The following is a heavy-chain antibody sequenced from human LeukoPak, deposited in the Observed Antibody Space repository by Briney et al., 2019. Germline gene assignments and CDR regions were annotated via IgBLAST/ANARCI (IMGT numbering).Heavy chain of an antibody. D-gene: IGHD1-26*01. Sequence: ASVKVSCKASGYTFSSYGISWVRQAPGQGLGWMGWISGYNANTHYAQKVQGRVTMTTDSSTTTAYMELRSLRSDDTAVYYCAREVGATSDFDYWGQGTLVTVSS. CDR2: ISGYNANT. CDR1: GYTFSSYG. CDR3: AREVGATSDFDY. J-gene: IGHJ4*02. V-gene: IGHV1-18*01.